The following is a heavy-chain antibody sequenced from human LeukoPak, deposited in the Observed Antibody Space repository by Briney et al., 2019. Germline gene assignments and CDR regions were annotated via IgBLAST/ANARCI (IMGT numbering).Heavy chain of an antibody. Sequence: PSQTLSLTCTVSGGSISSYYWSWIRQPPGKGLEWIGYIYYSGSTNYNPSLKSRVTISVDTSKNQFSLKLSSVTAADTAVYYCACTQSYSSSWYESPWGWSYFQHWGQGTLVTVSS. D-gene: IGHD6-13*01. CDR1: GGSISSYY. V-gene: IGHV4-59*01. CDR2: IYYSGST. J-gene: IGHJ1*01. CDR3: ACTQSYSSSWYESPWGWSYFQH.